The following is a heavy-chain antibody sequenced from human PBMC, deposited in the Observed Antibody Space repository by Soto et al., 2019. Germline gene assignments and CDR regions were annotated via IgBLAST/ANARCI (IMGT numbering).Heavy chain of an antibody. V-gene: IGHV1-8*01. CDR2: MNPNSGNT. Sequence: QVQLVQSGAEVKKPGASVKVSCKASGYTFTSYDINWVRQATGPGLEWMGWMNPNSGNTGYAQKFQGSGTLTRSTSISTAYMEMSSLTSDDTAVYYCVRGDKMATFGGVIVSPVDYWGQGTLVTVSS. CDR1: GYTFTSYD. D-gene: IGHD3-16*02. CDR3: VRGDKMATFGGVIVSPVDY. J-gene: IGHJ4*02.